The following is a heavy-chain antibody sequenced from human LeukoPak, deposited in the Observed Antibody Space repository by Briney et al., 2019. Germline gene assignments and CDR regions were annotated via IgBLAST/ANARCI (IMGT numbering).Heavy chain of an antibody. V-gene: IGHV3-23*01. Sequence: GGSLRLSCAASGFTFSVHSMTWVRQAPGKGLEWVSGISASGDATYYADSVKGRFTISRDNSKNTLYLQMNSLRVEDTAVYCCARDPAGNRGNFDYWGQGTLVTVSS. CDR3: ARDPAGNRGNFDY. CDR2: ISASGDAT. CDR1: GFTFSVHS. D-gene: IGHD6-13*01. J-gene: IGHJ4*02.